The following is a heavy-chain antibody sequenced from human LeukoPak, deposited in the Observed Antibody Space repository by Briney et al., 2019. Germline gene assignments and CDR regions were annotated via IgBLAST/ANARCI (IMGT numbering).Heavy chain of an antibody. D-gene: IGHD1-26*01. V-gene: IGHV3-43*02. Sequence: GGSLRLSCAASGFIFGNYAMHWVRQAPGKGPEWLSLIRGDENTKYYTDSVKGRFTISRDNSKSSLYLHMNSLRTEDTALYYCAKDIGTGWDQDYWGQRTLVTVSS. CDR2: IRGDENTK. CDR1: GFIFGNYA. CDR3: AKDIGTGWDQDY. J-gene: IGHJ4*02.